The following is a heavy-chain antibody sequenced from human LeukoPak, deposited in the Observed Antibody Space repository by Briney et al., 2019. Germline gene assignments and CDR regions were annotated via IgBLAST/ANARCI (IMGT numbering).Heavy chain of an antibody. Sequence: GGSLRLSCAASGFTFSSYGMHWVRQAPGKGLEWVAVVSYDGSNKYYADSVKGRFTISRDNSKNTLYLQMNSLRAEDTAVYYCAKVLLRYPWYFDYWGQGTLVTVSS. CDR1: GFTFSSYG. CDR3: AKVLLRYPWYFDY. CDR2: VSYDGSNK. D-gene: IGHD3-9*01. V-gene: IGHV3-30*18. J-gene: IGHJ4*02.